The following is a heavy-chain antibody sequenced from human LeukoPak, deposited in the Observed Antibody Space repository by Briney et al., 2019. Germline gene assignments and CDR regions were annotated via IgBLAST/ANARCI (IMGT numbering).Heavy chain of an antibody. Sequence: APVKVSCKASGYTFTSYDINWVRQATGQGLEWMGWMNPNSGNTGYAQKFQGRVTMTRNTSISTAYMELSSLRSEDTAVYYCASGYYDSSGYYPGDYWGQGTLVTVSS. J-gene: IGHJ4*02. V-gene: IGHV1-8*01. CDR3: ASGYYDSSGYYPGDY. CDR1: GYTFTSYD. CDR2: MNPNSGNT. D-gene: IGHD3-22*01.